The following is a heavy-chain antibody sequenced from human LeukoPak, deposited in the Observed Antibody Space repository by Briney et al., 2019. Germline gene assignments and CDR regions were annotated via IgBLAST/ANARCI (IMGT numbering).Heavy chain of an antibody. CDR3: ARDLTVTTFTYYYYYMDV. Sequence: ASVKVSCKASGYTFTGYYMHWVRQAPGQRLEWMGWINPNSGGTNYAQKFQGRVTMTRDTSISTAYMELSRLRSDDTAVYYCARDLTVTTFTYYYYYMDVWGKGTTVTISS. CDR1: GYTFTGYY. CDR2: INPNSGGT. V-gene: IGHV1-2*02. J-gene: IGHJ6*03. D-gene: IGHD4-17*01.